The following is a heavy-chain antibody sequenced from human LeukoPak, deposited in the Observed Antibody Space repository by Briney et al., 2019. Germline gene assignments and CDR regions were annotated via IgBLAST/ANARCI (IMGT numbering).Heavy chain of an antibody. CDR1: GFTFSSYA. CDR2: ISGSGGST. Sequence: GGSLRLSCAASGFTFSSYAMSWVRQAPGKGLEWVSAISGSGGSTYYADSVKGRFTISRDNSKNTPYLQMNSLRAEDTAVYYCAKAEYDILTGQDYWGQGTLVTVSS. J-gene: IGHJ4*02. CDR3: AKAEYDILTGQDY. D-gene: IGHD3-9*01. V-gene: IGHV3-23*01.